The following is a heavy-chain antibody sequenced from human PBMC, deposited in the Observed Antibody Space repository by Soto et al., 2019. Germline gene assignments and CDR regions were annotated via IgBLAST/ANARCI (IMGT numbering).Heavy chain of an antibody. CDR3: ARDTDYGDYPFDY. Sequence: PGGSLRLSCAASGFTVSSNYMSWVRQAPGKGLEWVSVIYSGGSTYYADSVKGRFTISRHNSKNTLYLQMNSLRAEDTAVYYCARDTDYGDYPFDYWGQGTLVTVSS. CDR1: GFTVSSNY. V-gene: IGHV3-53*04. D-gene: IGHD4-17*01. CDR2: IYSGGST. J-gene: IGHJ4*02.